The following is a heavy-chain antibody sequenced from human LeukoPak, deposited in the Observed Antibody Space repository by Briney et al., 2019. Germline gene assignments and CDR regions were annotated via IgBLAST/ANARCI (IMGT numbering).Heavy chain of an antibody. CDR1: GFTFSSYA. D-gene: IGHD4-17*01. CDR3: ARDQGLVYGDYGWFDP. V-gene: IGHV3-74*01. J-gene: IGHJ5*02. CDR2: INSDGSST. Sequence: PGGSLRLSCAASGFTFSSYAMSWVRQAPGKGLEWVSRINSDGSSTSYADSVKGRFTICRDNAKNTLYLQMNSLRAEDTAVYYCARDQGLVYGDYGWFDPWGQGTLVTVSS.